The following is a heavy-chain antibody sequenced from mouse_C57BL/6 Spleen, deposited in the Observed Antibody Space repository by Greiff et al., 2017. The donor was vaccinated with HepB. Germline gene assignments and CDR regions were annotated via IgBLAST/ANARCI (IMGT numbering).Heavy chain of an antibody. CDR3: ARLTPYWYFDV. CDR1: GFSFTSYG. V-gene: IGHV2-2*01. Sequence: VQVVESGPGLVQPSQSLSITCTVSGFSFTSYGVHWVRQSPGKGLEWLGVIWSGGSTDYNAAFISRLSISKDNSKSQVFFKMNSLQADDTAIYYCARLTPYWYFDVWGTGTTVTVSS. CDR2: IWSGGST. J-gene: IGHJ1*03.